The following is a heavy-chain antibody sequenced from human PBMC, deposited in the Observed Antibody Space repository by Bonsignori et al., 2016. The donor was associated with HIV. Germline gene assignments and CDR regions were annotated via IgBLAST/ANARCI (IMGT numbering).Heavy chain of an antibody. CDR1: GYIFTGEY. CDR3: TRSGYTSSAYFDS. Sequence: QVQLVQSGAEVKKPGASVKVSCKASGYIFTGEYIHWVRQAPGQGLEWMGWINPNSGGTTYAQKFQGGVTMTRDTSITTAYMELSRLRSDDTAFYYCTRSGYTSSAYFDSWGQGTLVT. CDR2: INPNSGGT. V-gene: IGHV1-2*02. J-gene: IGHJ4*02. D-gene: IGHD6-6*01.